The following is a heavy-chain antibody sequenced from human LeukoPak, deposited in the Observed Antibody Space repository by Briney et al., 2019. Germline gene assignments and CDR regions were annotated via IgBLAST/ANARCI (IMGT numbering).Heavy chain of an antibody. CDR2: INHSGST. D-gene: IGHD3-10*01. J-gene: IGHJ5*02. Sequence: SETLSLTCTVSGYSISSGYYWSWIRQPPGKGLEWIGEINHSGSTNYNPSLKSRVTISVDTSKNQFSLKLSSVTAADTAVYYCARVSKGGGSGSYYNVRFDPWGQGTLVTVSS. CDR3: ARVSKGGGSGSYYNVRFDP. CDR1: GYSISSGYY. V-gene: IGHV4-38-2*02.